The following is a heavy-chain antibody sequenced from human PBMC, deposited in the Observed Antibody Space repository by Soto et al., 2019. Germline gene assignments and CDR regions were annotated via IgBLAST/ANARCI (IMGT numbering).Heavy chain of an antibody. D-gene: IGHD1-26*01. Sequence: PSETLSLTCAVSGGSISSGGYSWSWIRQPPGKGLEWIGYIYHSGSTYYNPSLKSRVTISVDRSKNQFSLKLSSVTAADTAVYYCARVWARDGLNWFDYSGQGTLVTVSS. J-gene: IGHJ4*02. CDR1: GGSISSGGYS. CDR3: ARVWARDGLNWFDY. V-gene: IGHV4-30-2*01. CDR2: IYHSGST.